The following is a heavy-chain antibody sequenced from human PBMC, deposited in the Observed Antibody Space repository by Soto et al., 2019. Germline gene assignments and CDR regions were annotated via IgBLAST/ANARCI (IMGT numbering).Heavy chain of an antibody. D-gene: IGHD2-2*01. CDR3: ARGVGYCSSTSCYGSSYYYNMDV. Sequence: SETLSLTCAVYGGSFSGYYWSWIRQPPGKGLEWIGEINHSGSTSYNPSLKSRVTISVDTSKNQFSLKLSSVTAADTAVYYCARGVGYCSSTSCYGSSYYYNMDVWGKGTTVTVSS. CDR2: INHSGST. CDR1: GGSFSGYY. V-gene: IGHV4-34*01. J-gene: IGHJ6*03.